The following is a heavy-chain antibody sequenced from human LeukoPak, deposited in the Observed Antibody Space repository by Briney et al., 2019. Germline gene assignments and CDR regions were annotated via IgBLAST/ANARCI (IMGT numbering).Heavy chain of an antibody. CDR1: GGTFSSYA. CDR2: IIPIFGTA. D-gene: IGHD3-3*01. V-gene: IGHV1-69*13. Sequence: SVKVSCKASGGTFSSYAISWVRQAPGQGLEWMGGIIPIFGTANYAQKFQGRVTITADESTSTAYMELSSLRSEDTAVYYCARMVLRFLEWSLSYYYYMDVWGKGTTVTVSS. J-gene: IGHJ6*03. CDR3: ARMVLRFLEWSLSYYYYMDV.